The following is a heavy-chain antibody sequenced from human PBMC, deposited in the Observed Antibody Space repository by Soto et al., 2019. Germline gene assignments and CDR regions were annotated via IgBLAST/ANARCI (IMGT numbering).Heavy chain of an antibody. Sequence: QVQLVQSGAEVKKPGSSVKVSCKASGGTFSSYAISWMRQAPGQGLEWLGGIIPIFGTANYAQKFQGRVTITADESTSTAYMELSSLRSEDTAVYYCARPATYCGGDCYSPLGYWGQGTLVTVSS. D-gene: IGHD2-21*02. CDR3: ARPATYCGGDCYSPLGY. V-gene: IGHV1-69*12. CDR1: GGTFSSYA. CDR2: IIPIFGTA. J-gene: IGHJ4*02.